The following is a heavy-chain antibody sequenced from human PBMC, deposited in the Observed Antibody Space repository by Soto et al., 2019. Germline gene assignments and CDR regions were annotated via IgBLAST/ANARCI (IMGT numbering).Heavy chain of an antibody. CDR1: GYTFTSYA. Sequence: QVQLVQSGAEVKKPGASVKVSCKASGYTFTSYAMHWVRQAPGQRLEWMGWINAGNGNTKYSQKFQGRVTITRDTSASTAYMELSSLISEDTAVYYCARQYSSGWYRGGWFDPWGQGTLVTVSS. J-gene: IGHJ5*02. CDR2: INAGNGNT. D-gene: IGHD6-19*01. CDR3: ARQYSSGWYRGGWFDP. V-gene: IGHV1-3*01.